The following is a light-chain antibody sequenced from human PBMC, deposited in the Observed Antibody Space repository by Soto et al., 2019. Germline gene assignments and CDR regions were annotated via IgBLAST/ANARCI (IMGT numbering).Light chain of an antibody. V-gene: IGKV3D-15*01. CDR1: QSVSDN. Sequence: EIVMTQSPVTLSVSPGERATLSSRASQSVSDNLAWYQQKPGQAPRLLIYGASIRDTGIPARFSGSGSGTEFTLTISSLQSEDFAVYYCQQYNNWPLTFGGGTKVDTK. CDR3: QQYNNWPLT. J-gene: IGKJ4*01. CDR2: GAS.